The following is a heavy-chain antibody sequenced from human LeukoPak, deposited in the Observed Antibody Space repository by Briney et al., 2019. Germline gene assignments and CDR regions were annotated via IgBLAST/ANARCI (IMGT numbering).Heavy chain of an antibody. D-gene: IGHD6-25*01. J-gene: IGHJ6*02. CDR2: ISNDGKNI. Sequence: GGSLRLSCTASGFTFSRHWMHWVRQAPEKGLEWVSRISNDGKNIAYADSVKDRFTISRDNAKNTLYLEINSLGTEDTAVYYCARRPTAPAERGMDVWGHGTTVIVSS. CDR3: ARRPTAPAERGMDV. V-gene: IGHV3-74*01. CDR1: GFTFSRHW.